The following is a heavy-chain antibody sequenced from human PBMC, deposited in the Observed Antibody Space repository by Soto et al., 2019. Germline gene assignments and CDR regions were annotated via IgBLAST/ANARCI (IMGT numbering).Heavy chain of an antibody. CDR3: AKDNQQQWLVSKPVWYYYYGMDV. Sequence: PGGSLRLSCAASGFPFSSYAMHWVRQAPGKGLEWVAVISYDGSNKYYADSVKGRFTISRDNSKNTLYLQMNSLRAEDTAVYYCAKDNQQQWLVSKPVWYYYYGMDVWGQGTTVTVSS. CDR1: GFPFSSYA. V-gene: IGHV3-30*04. D-gene: IGHD6-19*01. CDR2: ISYDGSNK. J-gene: IGHJ6*02.